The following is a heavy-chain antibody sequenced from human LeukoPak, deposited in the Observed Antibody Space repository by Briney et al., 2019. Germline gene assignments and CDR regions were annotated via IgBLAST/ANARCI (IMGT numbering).Heavy chain of an antibody. D-gene: IGHD3-22*01. J-gene: IGHJ4*02. CDR3: ARRRLYYDSSPYYFDY. V-gene: IGHV4-39*01. CDR2: IYYSGSP. Sequence: SETLSLTCTVSGGSISSSSYYWGWIRQPPGKGLEWIGSIYYSGSPYYNPSLKSRVTISVDTSKKQFSLKLSSVTAADTAVYYCARRRLYYDSSPYYFDYWGQGTLVTASS. CDR1: GGSISSSSYY.